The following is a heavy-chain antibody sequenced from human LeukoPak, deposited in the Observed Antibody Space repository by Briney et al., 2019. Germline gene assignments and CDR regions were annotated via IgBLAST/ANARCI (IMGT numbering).Heavy chain of an antibody. V-gene: IGHV1-46*01. CDR2: INPSGGST. Sequence: GASVKVSCKASGYTFTSYYMHWVRQAPGQGLEWMGIINPSGGSTSYAQKFQGRVTVTRDTSISTAYMDLSRLRPDDTAVYYCARGRVVSAVYYYMDVWGKGTTVTISS. CDR3: ARGRVVSAVYYYMDV. D-gene: IGHD2-2*01. J-gene: IGHJ6*03. CDR1: GYTFTSYY.